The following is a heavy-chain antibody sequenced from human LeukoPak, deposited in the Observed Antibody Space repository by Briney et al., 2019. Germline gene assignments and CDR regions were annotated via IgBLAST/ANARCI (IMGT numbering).Heavy chain of an antibody. V-gene: IGHV1-18*01. Sequence: ASVKVSCKASGYTFTSYGISWVRQAPGQGLEWMGWISAYNGNTNYAQKLQGRVTMTTDTSTSTAYMELRSLRSDDTAVYYCARQAMVIPDPSEIDYWGQGTLVTVSS. CDR2: ISAYNGNT. CDR1: GYTFTSYG. CDR3: ARQAMVIPDPSEIDY. J-gene: IGHJ4*02. D-gene: IGHD5-18*01.